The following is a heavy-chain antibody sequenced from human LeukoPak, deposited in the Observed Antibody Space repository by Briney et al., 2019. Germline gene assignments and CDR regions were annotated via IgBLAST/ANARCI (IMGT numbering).Heavy chain of an antibody. CDR1: GGSFSGYH. CDR3: ARDSPFDP. CDR2: INDSGSA. Sequence: PSETLSLTCAVYGGSFSGYHWSWIRQSPGKGLDWIGEINDSGSALYNPSLKNRVTISVDMSKNQFSLKLSSVTAADTAVYYCARDSPFDPWGQGTLVTVSS. J-gene: IGHJ5*02. D-gene: IGHD6-13*01. V-gene: IGHV4-34*01.